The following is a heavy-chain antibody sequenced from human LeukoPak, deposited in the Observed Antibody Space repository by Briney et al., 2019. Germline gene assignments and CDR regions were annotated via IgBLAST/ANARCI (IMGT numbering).Heavy chain of an antibody. J-gene: IGHJ4*02. Sequence: GGSLRLSCAASGFTLSTYIMNWVRQAPGKGLEWVSSISSSSSYIYYADSVKGRFTISRDNAKNSLYLQMNSLRAEDTAVYYCAGYDEQWLAFDYWGQGTLVTVSS. V-gene: IGHV3-21*01. D-gene: IGHD6-19*01. CDR3: AGYDEQWLAFDY. CDR1: GFTLSTYI. CDR2: ISSSSSYI.